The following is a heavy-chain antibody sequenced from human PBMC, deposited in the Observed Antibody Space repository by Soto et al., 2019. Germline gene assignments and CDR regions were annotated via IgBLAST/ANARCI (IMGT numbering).Heavy chain of an antibody. CDR2: ISSNGGNT. J-gene: IGHJ4*02. Sequence: GGSLRLSCSASGFTFSNYAIHWVRQAPGKGLEYVSAISSNGGNTFYTDSGKDRFTISRDNSKNTVYLQMSSLRSEDTAIYYCVKRWGGNCAYDPDYWGQGILVTVSS. CDR1: GFTFSNYA. CDR3: VKRWGGNCAYDPDY. D-gene: IGHD5-12*01. V-gene: IGHV3-64D*08.